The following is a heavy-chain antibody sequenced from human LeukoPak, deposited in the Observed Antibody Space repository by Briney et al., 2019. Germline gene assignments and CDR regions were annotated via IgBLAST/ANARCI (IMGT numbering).Heavy chain of an antibody. Sequence: ASVKVSCKASGYTFTSYGISWVRQAPGQGLEWMGWISAYNGNTNYAQKLQGRVTMTTDTSTSTAYMELSSLRSEDTAVYYCARRYYYDSSGYVAFGIWGQGTMVTVSS. J-gene: IGHJ3*02. CDR2: ISAYNGNT. V-gene: IGHV1-18*01. D-gene: IGHD3-22*01. CDR3: ARRYYYDSSGYVAFGI. CDR1: GYTFTSYG.